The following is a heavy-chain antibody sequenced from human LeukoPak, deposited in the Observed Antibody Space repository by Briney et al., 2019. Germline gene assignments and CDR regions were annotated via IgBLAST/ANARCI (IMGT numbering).Heavy chain of an antibody. J-gene: IGHJ3*02. Sequence: PSETLSLTCTVSGGSISSYYWSWIRQPPGKGLEWIGCIYYSGSTNYNPSLKSRVTISVDTSKNQFSLKLSSVTAADTAVYYCARRTGDGDAFDIWGQGTMVTVSS. CDR2: IYYSGST. CDR3: ARRTGDGDAFDI. CDR1: GGSISSYY. D-gene: IGHD7-27*01. V-gene: IGHV4-59*08.